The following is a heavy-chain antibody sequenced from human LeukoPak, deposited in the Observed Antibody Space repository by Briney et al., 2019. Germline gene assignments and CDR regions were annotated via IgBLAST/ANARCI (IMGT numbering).Heavy chain of an antibody. V-gene: IGHV3-30*04. Sequence: WGSLRLSCAASGFTFSSYAMHWVREAPGKGLEWVAVISYDGSNIYYADSVKRRFTISRDNSKNTLYLQMNSLRAEDTAVYYCATTAHPLSSGWYLGLFDYWGQGTLVTVSS. CDR1: GFTFSSYA. J-gene: IGHJ4*02. D-gene: IGHD6-19*01. CDR3: ATTAHPLSSGWYLGLFDY. CDR2: ISYDGSNI.